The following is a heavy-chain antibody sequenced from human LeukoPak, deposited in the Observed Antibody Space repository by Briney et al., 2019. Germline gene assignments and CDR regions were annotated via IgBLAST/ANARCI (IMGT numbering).Heavy chain of an antibody. V-gene: IGHV3-53*01. J-gene: IGHJ4*02. Sequence: PGGFLRLSCAAPGFTVSSDYISWVRQAPGKGLEWVSVIYSGGSTNYADSVRARFTISRDNSKNTVYLQMNSLRVEDTAVYYCARATLDNWGQGTLVTVSS. CDR1: GFTVSSDY. CDR2: IYSGGST. CDR3: ARATLDN.